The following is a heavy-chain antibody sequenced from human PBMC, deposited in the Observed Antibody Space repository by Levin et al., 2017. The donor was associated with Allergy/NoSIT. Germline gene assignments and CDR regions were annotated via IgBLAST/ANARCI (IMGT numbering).Heavy chain of an antibody. CDR2: IYYSGST. D-gene: IGHD4-17*01. CDR1: GGSISSSSYY. V-gene: IGHV4-39*01. Sequence: SQTLSLTCTVSGGSISSSSYYWGWIRQPPGKGLEWIGSIYYSGSTYYNPSLKSRVTISVDTSKNQFSLKLSSVTAADTAVYYCARHDYDPPDDAFDIWGQGTMVTVSS. CDR3: ARHDYDPPDDAFDI. J-gene: IGHJ3*02.